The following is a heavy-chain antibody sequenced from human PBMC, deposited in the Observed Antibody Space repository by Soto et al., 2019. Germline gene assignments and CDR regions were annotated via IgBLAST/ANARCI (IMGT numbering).Heavy chain of an antibody. Sequence: QVQLVESGGGLVKPGGSLRLSCAASGFTLSDDYMSWIRQAPGRGLEWISYISNGGDSIYYADSVKGRFTISRDNRKNSLYLQMSSLRAEDTAVYYCARAQIVAGTGWLDPWGQGTLVTVSS. D-gene: IGHD6-19*01. J-gene: IGHJ5*02. CDR2: ISNGGDSI. CDR3: ARAQIVAGTGWLDP. CDR1: GFTLSDDY. V-gene: IGHV3-11*01.